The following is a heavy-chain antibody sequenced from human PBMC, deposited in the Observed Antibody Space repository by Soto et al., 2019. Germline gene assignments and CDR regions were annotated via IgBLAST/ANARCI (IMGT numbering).Heavy chain of an antibody. CDR1: GYTFTGYY. Sequence: QVQLVQSGAEVKKPGASVKVSCKASGYTFTGYYMHWVRQAPGQGLEWMGWINPNSGGTNYAQKFQGRATMTRDTSISTAYMELSRLRSDDTAVYYCARDGGGIMRGYYYYGMDVWGQGTTVTVSS. D-gene: IGHD3-16*02. J-gene: IGHJ6*02. CDR2: INPNSGGT. CDR3: ARDGGGIMRGYYYYGMDV. V-gene: IGHV1-2*02.